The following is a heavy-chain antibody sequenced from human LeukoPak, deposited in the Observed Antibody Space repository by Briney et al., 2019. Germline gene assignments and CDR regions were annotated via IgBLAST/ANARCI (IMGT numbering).Heavy chain of an antibody. CDR2: INPNSGGT. J-gene: IGHJ3*02. Sequence: ASVKVSCKASGYTLTGYYMRWVRQAPGQGLEWMGWINPNSGGTNYAQKFQGRVTMTRDTSISTAYMELSRLRSDDTAVYYCARGPRDIVVVVAADDAFDIWGQGTMVTVSS. CDR1: GYTLTGYY. CDR3: ARGPRDIVVVVAADDAFDI. D-gene: IGHD2-15*01. V-gene: IGHV1-2*02.